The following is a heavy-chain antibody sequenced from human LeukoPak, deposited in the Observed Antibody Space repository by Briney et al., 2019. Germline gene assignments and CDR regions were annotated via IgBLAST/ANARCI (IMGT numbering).Heavy chain of an antibody. CDR1: RYSFTSYW. J-gene: IGHJ4*02. Sequence: GESLKISCQASRYSFTSYWIAWVRQMPGKGLEWMGIIYPADSDTRYSPSFQGQVTISADTSTRTAYLQWSSLKASDTALYYCARRHLPSSTASVFYHFDSWGQGALVTVSS. CDR2: IYPADSDT. CDR3: ARRHLPSSTASVFYHFDS. V-gene: IGHV5-51*01. D-gene: IGHD2/OR15-2a*01.